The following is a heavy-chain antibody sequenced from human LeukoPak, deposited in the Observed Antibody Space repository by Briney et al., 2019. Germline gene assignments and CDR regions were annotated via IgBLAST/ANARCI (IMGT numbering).Heavy chain of an antibody. CDR1: GYSFSSYW. D-gene: IGHD4-11*01. J-gene: IGHJ4*02. CDR3: ARHSASSNFALAY. CDR2: IYPGDSDT. Sequence: GESLKISCKTSGYSFSSYWIGWVRQMPGKGLEWMGIIYPGDSDTRYSPSFQGQVTISADKSISTAYLQWSSLKASDTSMYYCARHSASSNFALAYWGQGTLVTASS. V-gene: IGHV5-51*01.